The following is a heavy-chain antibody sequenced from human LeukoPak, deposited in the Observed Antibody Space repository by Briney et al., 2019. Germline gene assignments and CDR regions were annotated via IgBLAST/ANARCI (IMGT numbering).Heavy chain of an antibody. Sequence: GGSLRLSRAASGFTFSSYWMTWVRQAPGKGLEWVANIKLDGSEIYYVDSVKGRFTISRDNAKGSLYLQMDSLRAEDTAVYYCAREKQRCLDYWGQGTLVTVSS. J-gene: IGHJ4*02. D-gene: IGHD1-1*01. CDR1: GFTFSSYW. CDR2: IKLDGSEI. CDR3: AREKQRCLDY. V-gene: IGHV3-7*04.